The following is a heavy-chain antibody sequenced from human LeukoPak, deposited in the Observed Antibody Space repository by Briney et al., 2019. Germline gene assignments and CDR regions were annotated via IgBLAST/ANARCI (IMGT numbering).Heavy chain of an antibody. D-gene: IGHD3-10*01. Sequence: PGRSLRLSCTASGFTFGDYAMSWFRQAPGKGLEWVGFTRSKAYGGTTEYAASVKGRFTISRDDSKSIAYLQMNSLKTEDTAVYYCTRGIFDVLLWFGELDYWGQGTLVTVSS. CDR1: GFTFGDYA. J-gene: IGHJ4*02. CDR3: TRGIFDVLLWFGELDY. CDR2: TRSKAYGGTT. V-gene: IGHV3-49*03.